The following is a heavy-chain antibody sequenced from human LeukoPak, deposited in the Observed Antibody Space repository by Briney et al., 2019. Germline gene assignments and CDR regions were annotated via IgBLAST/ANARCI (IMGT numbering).Heavy chain of an antibody. D-gene: IGHD2-2*01. CDR3: ARGDGSCTGTSCYEIDY. J-gene: IGHJ4*02. CDR2: IYHSGST. CDR1: GGSISSDNW. Sequence: SGTLSLTCAVSGGSISSDNWWSWVRQPPGKGLEWIGEIYHSGSTNYNPSLKSRVTISVDKSKSQFSLKLSSVTAADTAVYYCARGDGSCTGTSCYEIDYWGQGTLVTVSS. V-gene: IGHV4-4*02.